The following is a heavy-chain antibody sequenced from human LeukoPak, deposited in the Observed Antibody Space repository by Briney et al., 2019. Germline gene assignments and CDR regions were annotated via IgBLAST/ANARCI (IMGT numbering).Heavy chain of an antibody. V-gene: IGHV3-30*02. CDR3: AKAGIVATIGLDY. J-gene: IGHJ4*02. D-gene: IGHD5-12*01. CDR1: GFTFSSHG. Sequence: GGSPRLSCAASGFTFSSHGMHWVRQAPGKGLEWVAFIRYDGSNKYYADSVKGRFTISRDNSKNTLYLQMNSLRAEDTAVYYCAKAGIVATIGLDYWGQGTLVTVSS. CDR2: IRYDGSNK.